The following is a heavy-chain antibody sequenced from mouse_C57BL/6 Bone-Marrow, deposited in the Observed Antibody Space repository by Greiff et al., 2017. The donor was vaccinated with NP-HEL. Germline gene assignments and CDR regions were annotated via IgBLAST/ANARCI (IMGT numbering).Heavy chain of an antibody. V-gene: IGHV1-82*01. CDR2: IYPGAGDT. CDR3: ARDGYYAWFAY. CDR1: GYAFSSSW. D-gene: IGHD2-3*01. J-gene: IGHJ3*01. Sequence: QVQLQQSGPELVKPGASVKISCKASGYAFSSSWMNWVKQRPGKGLEWIGRIYPGAGDTTYNGQCKGKGTLTADKSSCTAYMQLSSLTSEDSAVYFCARDGYYAWFAYWGQGTLVTVSA.